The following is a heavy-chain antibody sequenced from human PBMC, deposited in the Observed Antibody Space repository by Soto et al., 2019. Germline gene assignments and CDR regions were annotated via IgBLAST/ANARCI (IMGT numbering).Heavy chain of an antibody. V-gene: IGHV4-59*01. CDR1: GGSISSYY. CDR2: IYYSGST. CDR3: ARTPGIAVAGTEGSFDY. D-gene: IGHD6-19*01. Sequence: SETLSLTCTVSGGSISSYYWSWIRQPPGKGLEWIGYIYYSGSTNYNPSLKSRVTISVDTSKNQFSLKLSSVTAADTAVYYCARTPGIAVAGTEGSFDYWGQATLVTVS. J-gene: IGHJ4*02.